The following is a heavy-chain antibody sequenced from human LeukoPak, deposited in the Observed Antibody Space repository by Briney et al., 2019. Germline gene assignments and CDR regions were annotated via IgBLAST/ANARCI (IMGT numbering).Heavy chain of an antibody. J-gene: IGHJ5*02. CDR1: GFTFSTYW. Sequence: GGSLRLSCAASGFTFSTYWMHWVRQAPGKGLVWVSRINSDASSTSYAGSVRGRFTISRDNAKNTLYLQKDSLRAEDTAVYYCARDYGPYYYGSGSYGVDHWGQGTLVTVSS. D-gene: IGHD3-10*01. CDR2: INSDASST. V-gene: IGHV3-74*01. CDR3: ARDYGPYYYGSGSYGVDH.